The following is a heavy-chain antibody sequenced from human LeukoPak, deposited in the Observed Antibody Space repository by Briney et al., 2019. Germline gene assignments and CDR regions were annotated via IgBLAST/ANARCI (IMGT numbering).Heavy chain of an antibody. Sequence: SEPLSLTCTDSGGSISSYYWSWIRQPAGKGLEWIGRIYTSGSTNYNPSLKSRVTMSVDTSKNHFSLKLSSVTAADTAVYYCARGGSGSYYLAYGGFDYWGQGTLVTVSS. V-gene: IGHV4-4*07. CDR2: IYTSGST. J-gene: IGHJ4*02. CDR3: ARGGSGSYYLAYGGFDY. CDR1: GGSISSYY. D-gene: IGHD3-10*01.